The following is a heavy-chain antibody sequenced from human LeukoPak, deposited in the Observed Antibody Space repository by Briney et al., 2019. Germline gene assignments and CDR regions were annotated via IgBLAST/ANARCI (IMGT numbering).Heavy chain of an antibody. J-gene: IGHJ3*02. CDR3: ARIGRANAFDI. V-gene: IGHV3-21*01. Sequence: GGSLRLSCAASGFTFSGYSMNWVRQAPGKGLEWVSSISSSSSYIYYADSVKGRFTISRDNAKNSLYLQMNSLRAEDTAVYYCARIGRANAFDIWGQGTMVTVSS. CDR2: ISSSSSYI. CDR1: GFTFSGYS.